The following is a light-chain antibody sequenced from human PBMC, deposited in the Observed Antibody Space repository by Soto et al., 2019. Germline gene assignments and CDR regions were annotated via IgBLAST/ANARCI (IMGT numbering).Light chain of an antibody. CDR1: QSVSSN. V-gene: IGKV3-15*01. CDR3: EHYNNLPRT. CDR2: GAS. Sequence: EIVMTQSPATLSVSPGERATLSCRASQSVSSNLAWYQQKPGQAPRLLIYGASTRATGIPARFSGSGSGTEFTLTVSSVQSEDFAVYYWEHYNNLPRTFGQGTKVEIK. J-gene: IGKJ1*01.